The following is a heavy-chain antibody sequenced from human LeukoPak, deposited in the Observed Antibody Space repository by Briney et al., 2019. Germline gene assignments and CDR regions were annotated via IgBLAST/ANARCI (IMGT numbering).Heavy chain of an antibody. CDR1: GYTFTSYY. D-gene: IGHD3-16*01. CDR3: ARVHVWGKPYLGFDP. Sequence: ASVKVSCKASGYTFTSYYMHWVRQAPGQGLEWMGIINPSGGSTSYAQKFQGRVTMTRDMSTSTVYMELSSLRSEDTAVYYCARVHVWGKPYLGFDPWGQGTLVTVSS. J-gene: IGHJ5*02. CDR2: INPSGGST. V-gene: IGHV1-46*01.